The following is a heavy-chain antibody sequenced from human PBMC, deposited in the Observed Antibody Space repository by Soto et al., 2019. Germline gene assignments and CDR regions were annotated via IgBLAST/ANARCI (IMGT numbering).Heavy chain of an antibody. V-gene: IGHV3-30*18. CDR1: GFSFDTYG. Sequence: QVQLVESGGGVVQPGKSLRLSCAASGFSFDTYGMHWVRQAPGKGLEWVAVISSHGSNKYYADSVKGRFTISRDDSKNTVLQKMNSLGTEETALYYCAKDPCWSYGFCWAFDYWGQGTLVTVSS. CDR2: ISSHGSNK. J-gene: IGHJ4*02. CDR3: AKDPCWSYGFCWAFDY. D-gene: IGHD3-10*01.